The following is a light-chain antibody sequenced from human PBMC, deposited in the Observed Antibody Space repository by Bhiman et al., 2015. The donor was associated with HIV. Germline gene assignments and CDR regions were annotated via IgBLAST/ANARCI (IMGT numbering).Light chain of an antibody. V-gene: IGLV3-21*04. CDR2: YDS. CDR1: NIGSQS. J-gene: IGLJ2*01. Sequence: SYELTQPPSVSVAPGKTARMTCGGNNIGSQSVHWYQLKPGQAPVLVMYYDSDRPSGTPERFSGSNSGNTATLTITRVESGDDADYYCQLLDSSRNVVFGGGTKLTVL. CDR3: QLLDSSRNVV.